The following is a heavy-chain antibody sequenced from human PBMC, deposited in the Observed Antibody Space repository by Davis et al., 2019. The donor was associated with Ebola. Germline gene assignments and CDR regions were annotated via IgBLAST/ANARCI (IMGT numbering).Heavy chain of an antibody. CDR3: ARWGGMDV. D-gene: IGHD3-16*01. V-gene: IGHV3-48*04. CDR1: GFTFSSYS. CDR2: ISSSSSTI. Sequence: GESLKISCAASGFTFSSYSMNWVRQAPGKGLEWVSYISSSSSTIYYADSVKGRFTISRDNAKNTLYLQMNSLRAEDTAVYYCARWGGMDVWGQGTTVTVSS. J-gene: IGHJ6*02.